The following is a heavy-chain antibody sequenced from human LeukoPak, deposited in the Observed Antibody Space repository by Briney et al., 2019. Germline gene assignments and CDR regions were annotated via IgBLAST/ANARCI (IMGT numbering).Heavy chain of an antibody. CDR2: IRSKANSYAT. CDR3: TRNLDCSSTSCPTSSYYYYYYMDV. J-gene: IGHJ6*03. V-gene: IGHV3-73*01. Sequence: GGSLKLSCAASGFTFSGSAMHWVRQASGKGLEWVGRIRSKANSYATAYAASVKGRFTISRDDSKNTAYLQMNSLKTEDTAVYYCTRNLDCSSTSCPTSSYYYYYYMDVWGKGTTVTISS. D-gene: IGHD2-2*01. CDR1: GFTFSGSA.